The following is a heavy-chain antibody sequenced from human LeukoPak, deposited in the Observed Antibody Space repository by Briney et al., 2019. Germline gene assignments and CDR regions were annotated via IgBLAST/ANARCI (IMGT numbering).Heavy chain of an antibody. CDR3: ARVVPNNHYYDSSGQGDY. CDR2: INPSGGST. J-gene: IGHJ4*02. D-gene: IGHD3-22*01. V-gene: IGHV1-46*01. CDR1: GYTFTSYY. Sequence: ASVKVSCKASGYTFTSYYMHWVRQAPGQGLEWMGIINPSGGSTSYAQKFQGRVTMTRDTSTSTVYMELSSLRSEDTAVYYCARVVPNNHYYDSSGQGDYWGQGTLVTVSS.